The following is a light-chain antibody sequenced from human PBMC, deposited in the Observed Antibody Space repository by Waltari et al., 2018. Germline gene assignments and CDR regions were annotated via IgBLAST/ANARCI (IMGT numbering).Light chain of an antibody. CDR3: AVWDDSLNGVV. Sequence: QSVLTQPPSVSQAPRPRGTLSCSGSRSTTGKAAVHWYQQLPGKAPKLLIYYDDQLPSGVSDRFSGSKSGTSASLAISGLQSEDEAYYYCAVWDDSLNGVVFGGGTKLTVL. J-gene: IGLJ2*01. CDR1: RSTTGKAA. V-gene: IGLV1-36*01. CDR2: YDD.